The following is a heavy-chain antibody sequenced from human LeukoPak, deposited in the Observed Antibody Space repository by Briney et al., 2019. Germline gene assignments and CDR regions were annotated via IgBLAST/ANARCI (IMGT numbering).Heavy chain of an antibody. D-gene: IGHD3-22*01. J-gene: IGHJ4*02. CDR2: IGAYNGNT. CDR1: GYTFASYG. Sequence: ASVKVSCKASGYTFASYGINWVRQAPGQGLEWMGWIGAYNGNTNYAHKVQGRVTKTTDTSTSTAYMELRSLRADDTALYYCARENYHDTSGYQLGHWGQGTLVTVSS. V-gene: IGHV1-18*01. CDR3: ARENYHDTSGYQLGH.